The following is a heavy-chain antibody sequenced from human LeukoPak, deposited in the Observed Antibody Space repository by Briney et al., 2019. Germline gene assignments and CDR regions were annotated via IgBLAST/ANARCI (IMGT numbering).Heavy chain of an antibody. CDR1: GYTFTGYY. Sequence: ASVKVSCKASGYTFTGYYMHWVRQAPGQGLEWMGRINPNSGCTNYAEKFEGRVTLTRDTSISTAYMELSRLRSDDTAVYCCASDPQQLWFYYWGQGTLVTVSS. J-gene: IGHJ4*02. CDR2: INPNSGCT. D-gene: IGHD5-18*01. CDR3: ASDPQQLWFYY. V-gene: IGHV1-2*06.